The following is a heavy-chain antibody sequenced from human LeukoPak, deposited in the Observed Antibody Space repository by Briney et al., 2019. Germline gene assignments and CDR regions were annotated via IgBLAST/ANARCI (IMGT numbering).Heavy chain of an antibody. V-gene: IGHV3-48*01. J-gene: IGHJ3*02. Sequence: GGSLRLSCAASGFTFSSYSMNWVRQAPGKGLEWVSYISSSSSTIYYADSVKGRFTISRDNAKNSLYLQMNSLRAEDTAVYYCARDGGGYSGYLRAFDIWGQGTMVTVSS. CDR2: ISSSSSTI. CDR1: GFTFSSYS. D-gene: IGHD5-12*01. CDR3: ARDGGGYSGYLRAFDI.